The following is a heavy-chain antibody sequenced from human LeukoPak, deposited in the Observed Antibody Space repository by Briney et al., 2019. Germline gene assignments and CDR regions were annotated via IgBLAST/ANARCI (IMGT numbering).Heavy chain of an antibody. V-gene: IGHV4-30-2*01. D-gene: IGHD6-13*01. J-gene: IGHJ3*02. CDR1: GGSISSGGYS. CDR2: IYHSGST. CDR3: ASSSWYHAFDI. Sequence: PSQTLSLTCAVSGGSISSGGYSWGWIGQPPGRGLEWIVYIYHSGSTYDNPSLKSRLTISVNRSKNQFSLKLSSVTAADTAVYYCASSSWYHAFDIWGQGTMVTVSS.